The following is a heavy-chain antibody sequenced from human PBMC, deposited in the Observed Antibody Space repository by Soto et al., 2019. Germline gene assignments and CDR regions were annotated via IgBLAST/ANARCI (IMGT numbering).Heavy chain of an antibody. CDR2: VHVSGGT. J-gene: IGHJ6*04. CDR1: GESISNFY. V-gene: IGHV4-4*07. Sequence: SETLSLTCSVSGESISNFYWSWIRQPAGKGLEWIGHVHVSGGTDYNAPLQSRVTMSLDTSNNHVSLQLRSLTAADTAVYYCARDRYGCYPGFDLDVWGSGTTVTVSS. CDR3: ARDRYGCYPGFDLDV. D-gene: IGHD2-2*01.